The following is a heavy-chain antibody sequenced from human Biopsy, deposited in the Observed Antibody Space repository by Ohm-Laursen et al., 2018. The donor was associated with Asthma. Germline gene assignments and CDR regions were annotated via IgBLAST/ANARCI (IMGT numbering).Heavy chain of an antibody. CDR2: INSVLGTT. V-gene: IGHV1-69*13. Sequence: SVKVSCKSLGGTFNTYVIGWVRQAPGQGLEWMGGINSVLGTTTYPQKFQDRVTITAGDSTSTVYMELSSLRSEDTAVYYCARKAGSCISRTCYSLDFWGQGTLVTVSS. J-gene: IGHJ4*02. CDR1: GGTFNTYV. D-gene: IGHD2-2*01. CDR3: ARKAGSCISRTCYSLDF.